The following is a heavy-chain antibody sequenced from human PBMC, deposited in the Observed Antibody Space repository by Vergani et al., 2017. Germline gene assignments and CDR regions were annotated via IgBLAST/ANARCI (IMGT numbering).Heavy chain of an antibody. CDR2: INPSGGST. CDR1: GGTFSSYA. CDR3: ARLLRLGELSLYSPFRY. D-gene: IGHD3-16*02. Sequence: QVQLVQSGAEVKKPGASVKVSCKASGGTFSSYAISWVRQAPGQGLEWMGIINPSGGSTSYAQKFQGRVTMTRDTSTSTVYMELSSLRSDDTAVYYCARLLRLGELSLYSPFRYWGQGTLVTVSS. V-gene: IGHV1-46*01. J-gene: IGHJ4*02.